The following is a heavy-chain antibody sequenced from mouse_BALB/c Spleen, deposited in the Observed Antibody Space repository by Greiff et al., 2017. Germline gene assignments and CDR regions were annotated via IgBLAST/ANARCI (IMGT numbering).Heavy chain of an antibody. V-gene: IGHV14-4*02. J-gene: IGHJ2*01. CDR1: GFNITDYY. D-gene: IGHD2-1*01. CDR2: IDPENGDT. Sequence: VQLQQSGAELVRSGASVKLSCTASGFNITDYYMHWVKQRPEQGLEWIGWIDPENGDTEYAPKFQGKATMTADTSSNTAYLQLSSLTSEDTAVYYCNYGNSLDYWGQGTTLTVSS. CDR3: NYGNSLDY.